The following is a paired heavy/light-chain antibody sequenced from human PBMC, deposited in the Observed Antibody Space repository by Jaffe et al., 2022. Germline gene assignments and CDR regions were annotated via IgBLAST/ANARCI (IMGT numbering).Light chain of an antibody. CDR1: SSNIGNNY. V-gene: IGLV1-51*02. CDR3: GTWDSSLSAHYV. Sequence: QSVLTQPPSVSAAPGQKVTISCSGSSSNIGNNYVSWYQQLPGTAPKLLIYENNKRPSGIPDRFSGSKSGTSATLGITGLQTGDEADYYCGTWDSSLSAHYVFGTGTKVTVL. CDR2: ENN. J-gene: IGLJ1*01.
Heavy chain of an antibody. J-gene: IGHJ4*02. V-gene: IGHV3-23*01. CDR1: GFTFSSYA. Sequence: EVQLLESGGGLVQPGGSLRLSCAASGFTFSSYAMSWVRQAPGKGLEWVSAISGSGGSTYYADSVKGRFTISRDNSKNTLYLQMNSLRAEDTAVYYCAKAPITIFGVVIIRDYFDYWGQGTLVTVSS. CDR2: ISGSGGST. CDR3: AKAPITIFGVVIIRDYFDY. D-gene: IGHD3-3*01.